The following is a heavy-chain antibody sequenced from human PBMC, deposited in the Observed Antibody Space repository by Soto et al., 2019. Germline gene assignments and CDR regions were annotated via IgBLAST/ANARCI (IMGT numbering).Heavy chain of an antibody. CDR1: GFTFSSYS. CDR3: ARDRPGAAFDI. CDR2: ISSSSSYI. V-gene: IGHV3-21*01. Sequence: EVQLVESGGGLVKPGGSLRLSCAASGFTFSSYSMNWVRQAPGKGLEWVSSISSSSSYIYYADSVKGRFTISRDNAKNSLYLQMNSLRAEDTAVYYCARDRPGAAFDIWGQGTMVNVSS. J-gene: IGHJ3*02.